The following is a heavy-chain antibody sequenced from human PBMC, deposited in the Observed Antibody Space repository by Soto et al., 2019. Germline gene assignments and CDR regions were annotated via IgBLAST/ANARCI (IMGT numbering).Heavy chain of an antibody. V-gene: IGHV3-30-3*01. D-gene: IGHD2-15*01. CDR3: ASPYCSGGSCYHTEYFQH. J-gene: IGHJ1*01. CDR1: GFTFSTYV. Sequence: GGSLRLSCGASGFTFSTYVIHWVRQAPDRGLEWVAVISYDSSNEFYADSVKGRFTISRDNSKNTLYLQMNNLRPDDTAVYYCASPYCSGGSCYHTEYFQHWGQGTLVTVSS. CDR2: ISYDSSNE.